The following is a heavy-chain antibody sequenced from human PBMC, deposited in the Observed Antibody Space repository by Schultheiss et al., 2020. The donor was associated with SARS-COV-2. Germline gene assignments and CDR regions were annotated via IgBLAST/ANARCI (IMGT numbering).Heavy chain of an antibody. J-gene: IGHJ4*02. CDR2: ISSSGSTI. CDR1: GFTFSSYE. CDR3: ASFCSGGSCYSNFDY. V-gene: IGHV3-48*03. Sequence: GGSLRLSCAASGFTFSSYEMNWVRQAPGKGLEWVSYISSSGSTIYYADSVKGRFTISRDNAKNSLYLQMNSLRAEDTAVYYCASFCSGGSCYSNFDYWGQGTLVTVSS. D-gene: IGHD2-15*01.